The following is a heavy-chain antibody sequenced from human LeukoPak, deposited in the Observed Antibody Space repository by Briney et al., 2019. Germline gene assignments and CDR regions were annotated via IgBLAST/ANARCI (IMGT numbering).Heavy chain of an antibody. CDR1: GLTFSSYG. CDR2: IRYDGSNK. D-gene: IGHD3-10*01. J-gene: IGHJ4*02. Sequence: GGSLRLSCAASGLTFSSYGMHWVRQAPGKGLEWVAFIRYDGSNKYYADSVKGRFTISRDNSKNTLYLQMNSLRAEDTAVYYCAKDKARVRGVMSYWGQGTLVTVSS. CDR3: AKDKARVRGVMSY. V-gene: IGHV3-30*02.